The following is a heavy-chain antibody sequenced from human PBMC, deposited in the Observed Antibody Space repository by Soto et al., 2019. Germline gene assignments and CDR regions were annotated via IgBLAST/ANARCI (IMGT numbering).Heavy chain of an antibody. D-gene: IGHD4-17*01. J-gene: IGHJ4*02. CDR2: INPTSGAT. CDR3: TRDPDYGDYWGYFFDY. Sequence: QVQLVQSGAEVKKPGASVKVSCKTSGYTFAAFFIHWIRQAPGQGLEWMGWINPTSGATVSAQKFQDRVTMTRDTSISTAYKELRGLKSDDTAVYYCTRDPDYGDYWGYFFDYWGQGTPVSVSS. V-gene: IGHV1-2*02. CDR1: GYTFAAFF.